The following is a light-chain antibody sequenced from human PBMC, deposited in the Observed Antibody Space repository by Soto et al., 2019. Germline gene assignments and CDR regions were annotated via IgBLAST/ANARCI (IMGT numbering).Light chain of an antibody. CDR1: QSVSSSY. CDR2: GAS. J-gene: IGKJ4*01. CDR3: QPYGTPQLT. V-gene: IGKV3-20*01. Sequence: EIVLTQSPGTLSLSPGERATLSCRASQSVSSSYLAWYQQKPGQAPRLLIYGASSRATGIPDRFSGSGSGTDFTLTISRLEPEDFAVYYSQPYGTPQLTFGGGTKVEIK.